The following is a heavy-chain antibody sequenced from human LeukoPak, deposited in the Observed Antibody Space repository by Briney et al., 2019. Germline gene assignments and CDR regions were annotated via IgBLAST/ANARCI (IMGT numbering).Heavy chain of an antibody. Sequence: PSETLSLTCTVSGGSISSSSYYWGWIRQPPGKGLEWIGEINHSGSTNYNPSLKSRVTISVDTSKNQFSLKLSSVTAADTAVYYCARRAWSGHYWGQGTLVTVSS. CDR3: ARRAWSGHY. J-gene: IGHJ4*02. D-gene: IGHD3-3*01. CDR2: INHSGST. V-gene: IGHV4-39*07. CDR1: GGSISSSSYY.